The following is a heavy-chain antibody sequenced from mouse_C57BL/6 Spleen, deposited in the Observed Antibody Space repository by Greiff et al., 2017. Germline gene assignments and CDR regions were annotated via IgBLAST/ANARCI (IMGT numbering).Heavy chain of an antibody. Sequence: EVKVVESGGGLVKPGGSLKLSCAASGFTFSDYGMHWVRQAPEKGLEWVAYISSGSSTIYYADTVKGRFTISRDNAKNTLFLQMTSLRSEDTAMYYCARLREEYAMDYWGQGTSVTVSS. J-gene: IGHJ4*01. CDR3: ARLREEYAMDY. CDR2: ISSGSSTI. V-gene: IGHV5-17*01. CDR1: GFTFSDYG.